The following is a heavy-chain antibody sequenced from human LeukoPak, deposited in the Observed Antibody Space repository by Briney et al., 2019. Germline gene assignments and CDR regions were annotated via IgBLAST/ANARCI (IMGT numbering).Heavy chain of an antibody. CDR2: IYYSGST. Sequence: SETLSLTCTVSGGSISSHYWSWIRQLPGKGLEWIGYIYYSGSTNYNPSLKSRVTISVDTSKNQFSLKLSSVTAADTAVYYCARGRYFDWLPFDYWGQGTLVTVSS. J-gene: IGHJ4*02. V-gene: IGHV4-59*11. CDR1: GGSISSHY. D-gene: IGHD3-9*01. CDR3: ARGRYFDWLPFDY.